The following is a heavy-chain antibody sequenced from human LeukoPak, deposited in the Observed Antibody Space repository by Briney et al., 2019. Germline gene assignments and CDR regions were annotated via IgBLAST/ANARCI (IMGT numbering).Heavy chain of an antibody. V-gene: IGHV4-34*01. J-gene: IGHJ4*02. Sequence: PSETLSLTCAVYGGSFSGYYWSWIRQPPGKGLEWIGEINHSGSTNYNPSLKSRVTISVDTSKNQFSLKLSSVTAADTAVYYCARVVGATYYLDSWGQGTLVTVSS. CDR3: ARVVGATYYLDS. CDR2: INHSGST. CDR1: GGSFSGYY. D-gene: IGHD1-26*01.